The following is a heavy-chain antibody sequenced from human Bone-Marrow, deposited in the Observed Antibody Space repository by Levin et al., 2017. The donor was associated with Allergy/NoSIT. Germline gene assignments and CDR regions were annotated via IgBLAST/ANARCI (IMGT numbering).Heavy chain of an antibody. CDR3: ARGLRGMATITGVHS. CDR2: ISSSSRHI. J-gene: IGHJ4*02. CDR1: GFTFLSYT. D-gene: IGHD5-24*01. Sequence: PAASVKVSCAASGFTFLSYTMAWVRQAPGKGLEWVSSISSSSRHIYYADSLKGRFTISRDNAKNSLYLQMSSLRVEDTAVYYCARGLRGMATITGVHSWGQGTLVTVSS. V-gene: IGHV3-21*01.